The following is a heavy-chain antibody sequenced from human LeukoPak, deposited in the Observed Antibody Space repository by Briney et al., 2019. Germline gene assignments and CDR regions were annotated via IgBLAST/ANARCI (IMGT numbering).Heavy chain of an antibody. V-gene: IGHV3-23*01. CDR3: AKDHLGYTSSSDFDY. CDR1: GFTFSNYV. D-gene: IGHD2-2*01. CDR2: ISDSGGTT. J-gene: IGHJ4*02. Sequence: GGSLRLSCAASGFTFSNYVMGWVRQAPGKGLEWVSVISDSGGTTYYADSVKGRFTISRDNSKNTLYLQMNRLRDEDTALYYCAKDHLGYTSSSDFDYWGQGTLVTVSS.